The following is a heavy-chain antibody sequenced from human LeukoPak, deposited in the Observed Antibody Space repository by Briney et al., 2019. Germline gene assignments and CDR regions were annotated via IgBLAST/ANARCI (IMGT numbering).Heavy chain of an antibody. D-gene: IGHD2-2*01. CDR1: GFTFDDYG. V-gene: IGHV3-20*04. CDR2: INWNGGST. Sequence: GGSLRLSCAASGFTFDDYGMSWVRQAPGKGLEWVSGINWNGGSTGYADSVKGRFTISRDNAKNSLYLQMNSLRAEDTAIYYCAKDGEWRPAADWGQGTLVTVSS. CDR3: AKDGEWRPAAD. J-gene: IGHJ4*02.